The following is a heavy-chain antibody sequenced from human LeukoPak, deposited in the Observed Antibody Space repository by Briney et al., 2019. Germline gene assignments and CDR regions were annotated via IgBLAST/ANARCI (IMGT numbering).Heavy chain of an antibody. V-gene: IGHV3-23*01. D-gene: IGHD3-16*02. J-gene: IGHJ4*02. CDR3: ARHDSFIPY. CDR1: GFTFSEYA. CDR2: ISDSGGST. Sequence: GGSLRLSCVAPGFTFSEYAMSWVRKAPGKVLEWVSGISDSGGSTYYADSVKGRCTISRDNSKNTVSLQMNNLRAEDTAVYFCARHDSFIPYWGQGTLVTVTS.